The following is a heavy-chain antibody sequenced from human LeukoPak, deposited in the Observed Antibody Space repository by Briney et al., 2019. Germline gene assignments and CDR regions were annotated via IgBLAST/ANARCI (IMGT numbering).Heavy chain of an antibody. Sequence: SETLSLTCDVYGGSFSDYYWSWIRQPPGKGLEWIGEINPTGGTGYSPSLESRVTISLDTSKNQLSLKLSFVTAADTAVYYCAREPQWLRLIDYWGQGTLVTVSS. V-gene: IGHV4-34*01. CDR2: INPTGGT. CDR3: AREPQWLRLIDY. D-gene: IGHD5-12*01. J-gene: IGHJ4*02. CDR1: GGSFSDYY.